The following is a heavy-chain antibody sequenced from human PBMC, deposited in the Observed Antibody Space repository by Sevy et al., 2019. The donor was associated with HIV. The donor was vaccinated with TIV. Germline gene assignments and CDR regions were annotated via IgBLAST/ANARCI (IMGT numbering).Heavy chain of an antibody. CDR1: GFIFSGSA. Sequence: GGSLRLSCTASGFIFSGSAIHWVRQASGKGLEWVGRIRSKAKSYATAYAASVKGRFTISRDDSKSTAYLQMNSLKTEDTAVYYCTRQAIYCSGNTCYHPYYFDSWGQGTLVTVSS. CDR3: TRQAIYCSGNTCYHPYYFDS. D-gene: IGHD2-15*01. V-gene: IGHV3-73*01. CDR2: IRSKAKSYAT. J-gene: IGHJ4*02.